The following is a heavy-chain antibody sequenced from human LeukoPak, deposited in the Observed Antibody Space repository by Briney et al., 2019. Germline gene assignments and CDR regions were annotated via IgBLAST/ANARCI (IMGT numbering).Heavy chain of an antibody. J-gene: IGHJ6*02. V-gene: IGHV3-30-3*01. D-gene: IGHD2-2*01. CDR3: ARDRGYCSSTSCRYYYYGMDV. CDR2: ISYDGSNK. CDR1: GFTFSSYA. Sequence: GGSLRLSCAASGFTFSSYAMHWVRQAPGKGLEWVAVISYDGSNKYYADSVKGRFTISRDNSKNTLYLQMNSLRAEDTAVYYCARDRGYCSSTSCRYYYYGMDVWGQGPTVTVSS.